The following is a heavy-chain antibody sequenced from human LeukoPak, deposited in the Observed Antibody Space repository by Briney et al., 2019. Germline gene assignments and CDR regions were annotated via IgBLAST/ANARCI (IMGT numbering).Heavy chain of an antibody. CDR1: GGSISSGGYY. Sequence: PSETLSLTCTVSGGSISSGGYYWSWIRQHPGKGLEWIGYIYYSGGTYYNPSLKSRVTISVDTSKNQFSLKLSSVTAADTAVYYCASRFEGSGYCYWGQGTLVTVSS. J-gene: IGHJ4*02. CDR2: IYYSGGT. D-gene: IGHD3-22*01. V-gene: IGHV4-31*03. CDR3: ASRFEGSGYCY.